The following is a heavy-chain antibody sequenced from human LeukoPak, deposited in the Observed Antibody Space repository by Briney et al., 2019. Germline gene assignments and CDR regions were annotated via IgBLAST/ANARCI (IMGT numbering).Heavy chain of an antibody. Sequence: GGSLRLSCAASGFTFSSYSMNWVRQAPGKGLEWVSYISSRSSTIYYADSVKGRFTISRDNAKNSLYLQMNSLRAEDTAVYYCARVLVRGSYYYMDVWGKGTTVTVSS. J-gene: IGHJ6*03. V-gene: IGHV3-48*01. CDR3: ARVLVRGSYYYMDV. CDR1: GFTFSSYS. D-gene: IGHD1-26*01. CDR2: ISSRSSTI.